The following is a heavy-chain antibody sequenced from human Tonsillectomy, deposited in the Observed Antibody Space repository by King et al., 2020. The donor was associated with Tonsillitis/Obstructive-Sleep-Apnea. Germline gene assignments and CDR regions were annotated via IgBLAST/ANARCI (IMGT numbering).Heavy chain of an antibody. V-gene: IGHV1-18*01. CDR2: ISAYNGNT. Sequence: QLVQSGAEVKKPGASVKVSCKASGYTFTSYGISWVRQAPGQGLEWMGWISAYNGNTNYAQKLQGRVTMTTDTSTSTAYMELRSLRSDDTAVYYCARVRRQRGYCSSTSCYSWWYFDLWGRGTLVTVSP. J-gene: IGHJ2*01. CDR1: GYTFTSYG. D-gene: IGHD2-2*02. CDR3: ARVRRQRGYCSSTSCYSWWYFDL.